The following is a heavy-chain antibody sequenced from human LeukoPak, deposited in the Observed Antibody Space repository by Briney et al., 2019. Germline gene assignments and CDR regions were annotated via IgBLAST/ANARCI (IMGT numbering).Heavy chain of an antibody. D-gene: IGHD1-14*01. J-gene: IGHJ5*02. Sequence: SEALPLTCIVSGGSISNSSYYWAWIRQPPRKGPEGIANIFYTGNNYYNPSLKSRVTISIDTSKNHFSLTMNSVTARDTAVYYCAKLNIPGLFDPWGQGTLVTVSS. CDR2: IFYTGNN. V-gene: IGHV4-39*02. CDR3: AKLNIPGLFDP. CDR1: GGSISNSSYY.